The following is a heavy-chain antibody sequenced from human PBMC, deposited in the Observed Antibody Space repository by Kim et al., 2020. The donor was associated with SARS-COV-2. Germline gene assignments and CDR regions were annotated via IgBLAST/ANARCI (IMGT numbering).Heavy chain of an antibody. D-gene: IGHD2-15*01. Sequence: KYDADAMKCQFTITRDNYKNTLYLQRTRLRAEDTAVYYCARDFLAATFDYWGQGTLVTVSS. J-gene: IGHJ4*02. CDR2: K. V-gene: IGHV3-33*01. CDR3: ARDFLAATFDY.